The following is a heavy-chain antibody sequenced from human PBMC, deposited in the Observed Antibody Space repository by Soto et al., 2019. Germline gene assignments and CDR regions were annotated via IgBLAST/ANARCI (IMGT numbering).Heavy chain of an antibody. CDR3: AREGDFWSGPTPKNYYYYYMDV. CDR2: MNPNSGNT. CDR1: GYTFTSYA. D-gene: IGHD3-3*01. V-gene: IGHV1-8*02. Sequence: GASVKVSCKASGYTFTSYAMHWVRQAPGQRLEWMGWMNPNSGNTGYAQKFQGRVTMTRNTSISTAYMELSSLRSEDTAVYYCAREGDFWSGPTPKNYYYYYMDVWGKATTVTVSS. J-gene: IGHJ6*03.